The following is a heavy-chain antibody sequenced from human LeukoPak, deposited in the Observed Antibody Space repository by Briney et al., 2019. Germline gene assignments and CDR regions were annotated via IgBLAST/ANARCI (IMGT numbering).Heavy chain of an antibody. D-gene: IGHD5-12*01. CDR1: GGSISGDY. CDR3: ARDGYSGNDGL. Sequence: PSETLSLTCTVSGGSISGDYWSWIRQPAGTGLEWIGRIYTSGRTIYNPSLKSRVTMSVDTSKNQFSLKLSSVTAADTAVYYCARDGYSGNDGLWGQGTLVTVSS. J-gene: IGHJ4*02. CDR2: IYTSGRT. V-gene: IGHV4-4*07.